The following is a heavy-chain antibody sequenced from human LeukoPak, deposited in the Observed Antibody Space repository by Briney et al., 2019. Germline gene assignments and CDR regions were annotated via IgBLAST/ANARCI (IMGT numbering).Heavy chain of an antibody. CDR1: GGSISSGSYY. V-gene: IGHV4-61*02. D-gene: IGHD3-22*01. CDR3: ARSSHYYDSSGYYVDAFDI. J-gene: IGHJ3*02. CDR2: IYTSGST. Sequence: SETLSLTCTVSGGSISSGSYYWSWIRQPAGKGLEWIGRIYTSGSTNYNPSLKSRVTISVDTSKNQFSLKLSSVTAADTAVDYCARSSHYYDSSGYYVDAFDIWGQGTMVTVSS.